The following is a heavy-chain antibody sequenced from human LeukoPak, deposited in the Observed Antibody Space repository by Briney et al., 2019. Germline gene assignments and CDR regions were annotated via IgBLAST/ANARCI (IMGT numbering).Heavy chain of an antibody. CDR3: ARVVKSGPSHYFDY. V-gene: IGHV3-13*01. CDR2: IGTAGDT. CDR1: GFTFSSYD. Sequence: GGSLRLSCAASGFTFSSYDMHWVRQATGKGLEWVSAIGTAGDTYYPGSVKGRFTISRENAKNSLYLQMNSLRAGDTAVYYCARVVKSGPSHYFDYWGQGTLVTVSS. J-gene: IGHJ4*02. D-gene: IGHD3-3*01.